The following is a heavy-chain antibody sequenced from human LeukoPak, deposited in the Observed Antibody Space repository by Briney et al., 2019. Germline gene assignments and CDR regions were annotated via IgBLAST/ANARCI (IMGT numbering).Heavy chain of an antibody. CDR3: AKDSVITIWFGELAALDY. V-gene: IGHV3-23*01. CDR2: ISVSGGST. Sequence: AGSLRLSCAASGFTFYSYAMSWVPQAPGQGLEWGSAISVSGGSTYYADSVKGRFTISRDNSKNTLYLQMNSLRAEDTAVYYCAKDSVITIWFGELAALDYWGQGTLVTVSS. J-gene: IGHJ4*02. D-gene: IGHD3-10*01. CDR1: GFTFYSYA.